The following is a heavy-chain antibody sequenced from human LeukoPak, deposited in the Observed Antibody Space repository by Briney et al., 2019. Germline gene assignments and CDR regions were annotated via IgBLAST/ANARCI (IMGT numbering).Heavy chain of an antibody. D-gene: IGHD3-22*01. CDR2: ISGSGGST. V-gene: IGHV3-23*01. CDR3: AKEITMIVVPDYFDY. J-gene: IGHJ4*02. Sequence: GGSLRLSCAASGFTFSSNAMSWVRQAPGKGLEWVSAISGSGGSTYYADSVKGRFTISRDNSKNTLYLQMNSLRAEDTAVYYCAKEITMIVVPDYFDYWGQGTLVTVSS. CDR1: GFTFSSNA.